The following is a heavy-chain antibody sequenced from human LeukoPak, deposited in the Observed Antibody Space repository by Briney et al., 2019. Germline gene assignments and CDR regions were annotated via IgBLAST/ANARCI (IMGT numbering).Heavy chain of an antibody. Sequence: GGSLRLSCAASGFTFSDYYMSWIRQAPGKGLEWVSYISSSGSTIYYADSVKGRFTISRDNAKNSLYLQMNSLRAEDTAVYHCARGTYYYDSSGFRGDYWGQGTLVTVSS. CDR3: ARGTYYYDSSGFRGDY. J-gene: IGHJ4*02. D-gene: IGHD3-22*01. V-gene: IGHV3-11*01. CDR1: GFTFSDYY. CDR2: ISSSGSTI.